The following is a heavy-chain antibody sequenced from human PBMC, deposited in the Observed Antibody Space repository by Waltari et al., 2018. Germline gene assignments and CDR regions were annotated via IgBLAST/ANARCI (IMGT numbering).Heavy chain of an antibody. Sequence: EVQLVESGGGLVQPGGSLRLSCAASGFTFSSYSMTWVRQAPGKGLEWVSYISSSSSTIYYADSVKGRFTISRDNAKNSLYLQMNSLRAEDTAVYYCARGCRQTGTTFGYWGQGTLVTVSS. J-gene: IGHJ4*02. CDR3: ARGCRQTGTTFGY. D-gene: IGHD1-7*01. CDR1: GFTFSSYS. CDR2: ISSSSSTI. V-gene: IGHV3-48*01.